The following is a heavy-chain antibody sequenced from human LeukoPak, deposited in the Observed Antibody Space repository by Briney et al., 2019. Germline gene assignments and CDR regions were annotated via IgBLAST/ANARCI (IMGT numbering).Heavy chain of an antibody. J-gene: IGHJ5*02. D-gene: IGHD3-10*01. CDR3: VAPGSRSSSS. V-gene: IGHV1-2*06. CDR2: IIPNSGAA. CDR1: GYTFTAYH. Sequence: ASVKVSCKSSGYTFTAYHMHWVRQAPGQGLEWMGRIIPNSGAANYAQNFQGTVTVTRDTSISTAYMELSSLTSDDTAIYYCVAPGSRSSSSWGQGSIITVSS.